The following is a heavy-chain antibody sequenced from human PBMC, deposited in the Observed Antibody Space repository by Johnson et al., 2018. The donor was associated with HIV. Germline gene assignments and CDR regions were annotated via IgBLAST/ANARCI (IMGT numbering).Heavy chain of an antibody. CDR1: GFTFDDYA. Sequence: VQLVESGGGLVQPSRSLRLSCAASGFTFDDYAMHWVRQAPGKGLEWVSGISWNSGNIGYADSVKGRFTISRDNAKNSLYLQMNSLRAEDTSLYYCARVTTYYYDRSGYYSDAFDIWGQGTKVTVSS. CDR2: ISWNSGNI. V-gene: IGHV3-9*01. J-gene: IGHJ3*02. CDR3: ARVTTYYYDRSGYYSDAFDI. D-gene: IGHD3-22*01.